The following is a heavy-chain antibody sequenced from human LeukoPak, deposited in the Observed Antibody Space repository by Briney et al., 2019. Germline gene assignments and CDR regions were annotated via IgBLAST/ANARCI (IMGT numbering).Heavy chain of an antibody. CDR1: GGSISSGGYY. CDR2: IYYSGST. V-gene: IGHV4-31*03. J-gene: IGHJ5*02. D-gene: IGHD3-22*01. Sequence: PSQPLSLTCTVSGGSISSGGYYWSWIRQHPGKGLEWIGYIYYSGSTYYNPSLKSRVTISVDTSKNQFSLKLSSVTAADTAVYYCARGERALIVVAPNWFDPWGQGTLVTASS. CDR3: ARGERALIVVAPNWFDP.